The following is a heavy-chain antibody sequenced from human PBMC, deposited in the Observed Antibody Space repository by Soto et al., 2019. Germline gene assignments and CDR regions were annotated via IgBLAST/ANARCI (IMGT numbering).Heavy chain of an antibody. D-gene: IGHD1-20*01. J-gene: IGHJ4*02. Sequence: SETLSLTCTVSGGSISSYYWSWIRQPPGKGLEWIGYIYYSGSTNYNPSLKSRVTISVDTSKNQFSLKLSSVTAADTAVYYCARGGALSLYNWNDSMVAYWGQGTLVTVSS. CDR2: IYYSGST. CDR3: ARGGALSLYNWNDSMVAY. V-gene: IGHV4-59*01. CDR1: GGSISSYY.